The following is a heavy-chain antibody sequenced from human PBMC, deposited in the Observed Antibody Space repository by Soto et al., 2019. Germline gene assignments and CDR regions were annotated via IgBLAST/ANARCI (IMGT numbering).Heavy chain of an antibody. CDR3: ARDLTIAARHPKWFDP. V-gene: IGHV6-1*01. CDR2: TYYRSKWYN. Sequence: SQTLSLTCAISGDSVSSNSAAWNWIRQSPSRGLEWLGRTYYRSKWYNDCAVSVKSRITINPDTSKNQFSLQLNSVTPEDTAVYYCARDLTIAARHPKWFDPWGQGTLVTVSS. CDR1: GDSVSSNSAA. D-gene: IGHD6-6*01. J-gene: IGHJ5*02.